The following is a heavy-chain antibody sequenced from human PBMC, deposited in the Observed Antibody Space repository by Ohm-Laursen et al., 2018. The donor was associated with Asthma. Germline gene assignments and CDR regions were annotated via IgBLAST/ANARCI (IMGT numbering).Heavy chain of an antibody. V-gene: IGHV3-7*01. D-gene: IGHD3-16*01. CDR3: AKDWGVPHYAFDI. J-gene: IGHJ3*02. Sequence: SLRLSCAASGLPFSNFWMSWVRQAPGKGLEWVANIYPDGGEKYYVDSVDGRFTISRDNAKNSLYLQMNSLRPDDTAVYYCAKDWGVPHYAFDIWGQGSLVTVSS. CDR2: IYPDGGEK. CDR1: GLPFSNFW.